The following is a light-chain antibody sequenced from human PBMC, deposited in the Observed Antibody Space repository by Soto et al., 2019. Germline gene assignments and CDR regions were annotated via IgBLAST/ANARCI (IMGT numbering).Light chain of an antibody. V-gene: IGKV3-20*01. J-gene: IGKJ5*01. Sequence: EYVLTQAPDTLSLSPGERATLTCRASQNVGSNYLAWYQQKPGKAPRLLIRGASNSATGIPDRFSGSGSGTDFTLTVSRLEPEDFAVYYCQQYAYAPITFGQGTRLEIK. CDR2: GAS. CDR1: QNVGSNY. CDR3: QQYAYAPIT.